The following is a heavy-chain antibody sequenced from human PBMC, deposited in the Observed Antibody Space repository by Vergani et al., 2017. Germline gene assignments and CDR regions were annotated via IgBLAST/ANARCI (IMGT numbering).Heavy chain of an antibody. J-gene: IGHJ4*02. Sequence: QVQLQESGPGLVKPSETLSLTCTVSGGSISSYYWSWIRQPPGKGLEWIGYIYYSGSTNYNPSLKSRVTISVDTSKNQFSLKLSSVTAADPAVYYCARGGYDPYYFDYWGQGTLVTVSS. CDR1: GGSISSYY. D-gene: IGHD5-12*01. V-gene: IGHV4-59*01. CDR2: IYYSGST. CDR3: ARGGYDPYYFDY.